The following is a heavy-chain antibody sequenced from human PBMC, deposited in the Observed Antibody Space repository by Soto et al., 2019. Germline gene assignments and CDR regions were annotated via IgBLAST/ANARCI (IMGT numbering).Heavy chain of an antibody. D-gene: IGHD1-26*01. Sequence: GASVKVSCKASGYTFTSYAMHWVRQAPGQRLEWMGWINAGNGNTKYSQKFQGRVTITRDTSASTAYMELSSLRSEDTAVYYCARGIVGATAYDYWGQGTLVTVSS. V-gene: IGHV1-3*01. CDR2: INAGNGNT. CDR1: GYTFTSYA. J-gene: IGHJ4*02. CDR3: ARGIVGATAYDY.